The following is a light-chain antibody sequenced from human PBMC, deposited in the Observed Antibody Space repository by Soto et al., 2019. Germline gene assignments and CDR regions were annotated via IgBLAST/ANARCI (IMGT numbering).Light chain of an antibody. V-gene: IGKV1-33*01. CDR1: QDISNY. J-gene: IGKJ5*01. CDR3: QQYDSRPIT. CDR2: DAS. Sequence: IQMTQSPSALSASGWDRVTFTCQASQDISNYLSWYQQKLGKAPKLLVYDASDLESGVPGRFSASGSGTHFSLTISNLQPEDFATYFCQQYDSRPITFGQGTRLEIK.